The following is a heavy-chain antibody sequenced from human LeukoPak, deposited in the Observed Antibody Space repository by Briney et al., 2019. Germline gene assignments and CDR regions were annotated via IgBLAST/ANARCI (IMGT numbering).Heavy chain of an antibody. J-gene: IGHJ3*02. Sequence: SVKVSCKASGGTFSSYAISWVRQAPGQGLEWMGGIIPIFGTANYAQKFQGRVTITADKSTSTAYMELSSLRSEDTAVYYCARDAIAAVYDAFDIWGQGTMVTVSS. CDR2: IIPIFGTA. CDR3: ARDAIAAVYDAFDI. D-gene: IGHD6-13*01. CDR1: GGTFSSYA. V-gene: IGHV1-69*06.